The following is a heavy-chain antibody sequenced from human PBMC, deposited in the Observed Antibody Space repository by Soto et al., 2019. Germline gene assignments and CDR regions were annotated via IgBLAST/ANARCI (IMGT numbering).Heavy chain of an antibody. CDR1: GFSFSFFW. CDR2: MNGDGTIT. J-gene: IGHJ4*01. D-gene: IGHD7-27*01. V-gene: IGHV3-74*01. CDR3: AASLSGDQYPLDY. Sequence: EVQLVESGGGLVQPGGSVRLSCAASGFSFSFFWMHWVRQAPGKGLVWVSRMNGDGTITNYADSVKGRFTISRDNAKNTLYLQMNSMRDEYTAVYYCAASLSGDQYPLDYWGHGNLVAVSS.